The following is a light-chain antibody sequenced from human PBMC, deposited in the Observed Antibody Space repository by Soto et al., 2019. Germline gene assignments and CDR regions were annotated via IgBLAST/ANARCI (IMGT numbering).Light chain of an antibody. CDR3: AGWDGSLKGFV. CDR1: ASNIGRDP. V-gene: IGLV1-44*01. CDR2: ENN. J-gene: IGLJ1*01. Sequence: QSVLTQPPSASGAPGQRVTISCSGSASNIGRDPVNWYQQVPGTAPKLLIYENNHRPSGVPDRFSGSKSGTSASLVISGLQSEDEAEYFCAGWDGSLKGFVFGNGTKVTVL.